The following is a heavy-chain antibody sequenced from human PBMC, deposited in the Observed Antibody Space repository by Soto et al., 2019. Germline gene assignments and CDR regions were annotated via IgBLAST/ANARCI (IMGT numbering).Heavy chain of an antibody. Sequence: QVQLQASGPGLVKPSQTLSLTCTVSGGSISRGGYYWSWILQHPGKGLEWIGYFYSSGSTYYNPSLKSRLTIPTDTSNNQFSLKLSSVTAADKAVYYCASCGDKTMRIEYWGQGTLVTVSS. D-gene: IGHD5-18*01. J-gene: IGHJ4*02. V-gene: IGHV4-31*03. CDR1: GGSISRGGYY. CDR2: FYSSGST. CDR3: ASCGDKTMRIEY.